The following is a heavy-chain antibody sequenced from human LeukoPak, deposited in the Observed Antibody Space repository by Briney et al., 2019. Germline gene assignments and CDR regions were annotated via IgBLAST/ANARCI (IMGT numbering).Heavy chain of an antibody. J-gene: IGHJ4*02. CDR3: AKDMQTWPRFPDY. CDR2: IRYDGSNK. V-gene: IGHV3-30*02. Sequence: GGSLRLSSAASGFTFSSYGMHWVRQAPGKGLEWVAFIRYDGSNKYYADSVKGRFTISRDNSKNTLYLQMNSLRAEDTAVYYCAKDMQTWPRFPDYWGQGTLVTVSS. CDR1: GFTFSSYG. D-gene: IGHD5-12*01.